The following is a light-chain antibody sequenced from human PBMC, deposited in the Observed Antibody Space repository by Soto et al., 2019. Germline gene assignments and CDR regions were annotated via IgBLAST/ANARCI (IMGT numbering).Light chain of an antibody. Sequence: QSVLTQPPSVSGAPGQGVTISCTGSSSNIGAGYDVHWYRHLPGTTPKLLIPRSTLRPSRVPNRFSASKSGTSASLAIAGLRGEDEGEYYCQSYDNTLSVPWVFGGGTQLTVL. CDR1: SSNIGAGYD. J-gene: IGLJ3*02. V-gene: IGLV1-40*01. CDR2: RST. CDR3: QSYDNTLSVPWV.